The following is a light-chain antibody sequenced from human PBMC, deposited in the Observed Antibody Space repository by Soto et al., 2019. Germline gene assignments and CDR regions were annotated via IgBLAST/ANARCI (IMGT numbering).Light chain of an antibody. CDR1: SSNIGSNY. CDR3: PAWDDSLSAVV. J-gene: IGLJ2*01. CDR2: RNN. Sequence: QSVLTQPPSASGTPGQWVTISCSGSSSNIGSNYVFWYQHLPGTAPTLLIYRNNQRPSGVPDPFSGSKSGTSASLAISGPRSEDETDYYWPAWDDSLSAVVFGGGTKLTVL. V-gene: IGLV1-47*01.